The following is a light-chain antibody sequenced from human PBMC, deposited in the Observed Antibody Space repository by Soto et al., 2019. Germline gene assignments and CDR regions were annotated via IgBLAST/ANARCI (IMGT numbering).Light chain of an antibody. CDR3: QTWGTGFRV. V-gene: IGLV4-69*02. CDR1: SGHSTYT. CDR2: LNSDGSH. J-gene: IGLJ3*02. Sequence: QSVLTQSPSATASLGASVKLTCTLSSGHSTYTIAWHQQQPEKGPRYLMRLNSDGSHSKGDGIPDRFSGSSSGAERYLTISSLQSDDEADYYCQTWGTGFRVFGGGTKLT.